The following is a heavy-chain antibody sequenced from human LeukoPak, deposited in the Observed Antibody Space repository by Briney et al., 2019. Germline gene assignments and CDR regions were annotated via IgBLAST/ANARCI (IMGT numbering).Heavy chain of an antibody. Sequence: ETLSLTCAVYGGSFSGYYWSWIRQPPGKGLEWVSAISGSGGSTYYADSVKGRFTISRDNSKNTLYLQMNSLRAEDTAVYYCAKAPAGYSSGWYLVYWGQGTLVTVSS. CDR1: GGSFSGYY. D-gene: IGHD6-19*01. CDR2: ISGSGGST. V-gene: IGHV3-23*01. CDR3: AKAPAGYSSGWYLVY. J-gene: IGHJ4*02.